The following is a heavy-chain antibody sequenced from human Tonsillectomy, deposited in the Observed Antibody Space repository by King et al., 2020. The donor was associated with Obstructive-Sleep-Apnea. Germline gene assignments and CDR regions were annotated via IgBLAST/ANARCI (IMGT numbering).Heavy chain of an antibody. CDR3: ARDYGDYVRYYYYYGMDV. V-gene: IGHV4-39*02. CDR2: IYYSGST. CDR1: GGSLSSRSYY. D-gene: IGHD4-17*01. Sequence: LQLQESGPGLGKSSGTLSLTFTVSGGSLSSRSYYWGWIRQPPGKGLGWIGSIYYSGSTYYNPSLKRRVTISVDTSKNQFSLKLSSVTAADTAVYYCARDYGDYVRYYYYYGMDVWGQGTTVTVSS. J-gene: IGHJ6*02.